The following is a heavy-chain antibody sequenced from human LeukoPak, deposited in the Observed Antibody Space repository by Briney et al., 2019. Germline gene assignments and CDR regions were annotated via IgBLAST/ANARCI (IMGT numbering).Heavy chain of an antibody. D-gene: IGHD3-10*01. V-gene: IGHV4-59*01. CDR1: GGSISSYY. Sequence: SETLSLTCTVSGGSISSYYWSWIRQPPGKGLGWIGYIYYSGSTNYNPSLKSRVTISVDTSKNQFSLKLSSVTAADTAVYYCARSSWFGELSSFDPWGQGTLVTVSS. J-gene: IGHJ5*02. CDR3: ARSSWFGELSSFDP. CDR2: IYYSGST.